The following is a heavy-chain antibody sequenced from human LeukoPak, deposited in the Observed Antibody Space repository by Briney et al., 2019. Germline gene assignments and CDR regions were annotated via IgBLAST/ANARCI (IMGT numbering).Heavy chain of an antibody. CDR3: ARDREGTTGNYYYYYMDV. J-gene: IGHJ6*03. V-gene: IGHV3-7*01. D-gene: IGHD1-1*01. CDR1: GFTFSSYW. Sequence: GGSLRLSCAASGFTFSSYWMSWVRQAPGKGLEWVANIKQDGSEKYYVDSGKVRFTSSRVKAKTSLYLQMNSLRAEDTAVYYCARDREGTTGNYYYYYMDVWGKGTTVTVSS. CDR2: IKQDGSEK.